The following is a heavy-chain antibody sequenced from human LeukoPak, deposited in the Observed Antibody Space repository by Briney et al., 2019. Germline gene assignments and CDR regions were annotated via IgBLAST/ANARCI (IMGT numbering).Heavy chain of an antibody. CDR1: GFTLSSHW. CDR2: INCDGRSA. CDR3: ARDRIVGATSVDGFDI. J-gene: IGHJ3*02. D-gene: IGHD1-26*01. V-gene: IGHV3-74*01. Sequence: GGTLRLSCAVSGFTLSSHWMHWVRQVPGRGLVWVSRINCDGRSATYTDSVKGRFTISRDNARNTLYLQMNSLRAEDTAVYYCARDRIVGATSVDGFDIWGEGTMVTVSS.